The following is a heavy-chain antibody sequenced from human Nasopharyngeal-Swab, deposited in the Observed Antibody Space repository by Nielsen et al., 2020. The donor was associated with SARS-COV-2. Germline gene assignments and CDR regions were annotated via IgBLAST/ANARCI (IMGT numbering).Heavy chain of an antibody. D-gene: IGHD1-1*01. Sequence: SVKVSCKASGGTFSRHGISWVRQAPGQGLEWMGGIIPIFGTANYAQKFQGRVTITADESTSTVYMELSSLRSEDTAVYYCARQLNWNGQIVTPNKYGMDVWGQGTTVTVSS. V-gene: IGHV1-69*13. J-gene: IGHJ6*02. CDR1: GGTFSRHG. CDR2: IIPIFGTA. CDR3: ARQLNWNGQIVTPNKYGMDV.